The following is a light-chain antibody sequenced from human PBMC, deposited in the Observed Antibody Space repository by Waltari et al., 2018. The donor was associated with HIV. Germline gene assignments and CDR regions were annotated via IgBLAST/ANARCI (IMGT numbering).Light chain of an antibody. CDR3: GTWDSSLSVVV. V-gene: IGLV1-51*02. CDR1: SPNIEHNS. CDR2: ENN. J-gene: IGLJ3*02. Sequence: QSVLTQPPSVSAAPGQRFTISCAGNSPNIEHNSVLWYQHLPGTAPKLLIYENNQRPSGIPDRFSGSKSGASATLAITGLQTGDEADYYCGTWDSSLSVVVFGGGTKVTAL.